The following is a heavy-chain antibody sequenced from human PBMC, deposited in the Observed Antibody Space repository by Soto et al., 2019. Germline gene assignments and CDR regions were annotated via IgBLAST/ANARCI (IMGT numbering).Heavy chain of an antibody. V-gene: IGHV4-61*01. Sequence: PSETLSLTCTVSGDSVSTGSYYWSWIRQPPGKGLEWIGYIYFSGSTNYNPSLKSRVTISVDTSKDQFSLNLSSVTAADTAVYYCARERGEYGDLFFDYWGQGTLVTVSS. CDR2: IYFSGST. J-gene: IGHJ4*02. CDR1: GDSVSTGSYY. D-gene: IGHD4-17*01. CDR3: ARERGEYGDLFFDY.